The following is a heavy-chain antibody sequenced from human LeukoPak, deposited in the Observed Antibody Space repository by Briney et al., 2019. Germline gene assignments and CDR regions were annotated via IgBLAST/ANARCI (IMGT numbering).Heavy chain of an antibody. CDR2: MSYDGNEK. CDR1: GFTFSSYD. D-gene: IGHD5-12*01. Sequence: GGSLRLSCAASGFTFSSYDMHWVRQAPGKGLEWEAFMSYDGNEKHYADSVKGRFTISRDNSKNTLYLQMNSLRAEDTAVYFCASEFREDHSGSQYFQHWGQGTLVSVSS. J-gene: IGHJ1*01. CDR3: ASEFREDHSGSQYFQH. V-gene: IGHV3-30*03.